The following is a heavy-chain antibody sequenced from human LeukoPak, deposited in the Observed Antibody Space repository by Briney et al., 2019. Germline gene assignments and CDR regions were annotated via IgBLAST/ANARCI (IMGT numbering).Heavy chain of an antibody. D-gene: IGHD3-10*01. CDR3: ARGVYGSGSYYPDY. CDR1: GFTFSSYS. CDR2: ISSSSSTI. V-gene: IGHV3-48*01. Sequence: GGSLRLSCAASGFTFSSYSMNWVRQAPGKGPEWVSYISSSSSTIYYADSVKGRFTISRDNAKNSLYLQMNSLRAEDTAVYYCARGVYGSGSYYPDYWGQGTLVTVSS. J-gene: IGHJ4*02.